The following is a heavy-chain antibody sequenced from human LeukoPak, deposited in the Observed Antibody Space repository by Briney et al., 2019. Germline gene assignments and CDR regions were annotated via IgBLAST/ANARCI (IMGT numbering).Heavy chain of an antibody. Sequence: ASVKVSCKASGYTFSAYTIHWVRQAPGQRFEWMGWIDADTGDTKYSQKFQGRVTITRDTSASTGYMELSSLSSEDTAVYYCARDQPPYYDILTGHQTYYYYGMDVWGQGTTVTVSS. D-gene: IGHD3-9*01. CDR2: IDADTGDT. J-gene: IGHJ6*02. V-gene: IGHV1-3*01. CDR1: GYTFSAYT. CDR3: ARDQPPYYDILTGHQTYYYYGMDV.